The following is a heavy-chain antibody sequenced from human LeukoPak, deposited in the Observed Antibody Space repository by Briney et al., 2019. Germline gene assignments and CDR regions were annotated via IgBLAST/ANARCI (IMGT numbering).Heavy chain of an antibody. CDR1: GFTFSDYW. CDR3: AKESSSWSDGFDY. V-gene: IGHV3-74*01. Sequence: PGGSLRLSCAASGFTFSDYWMHWVRQAPGKGLEWVSRINSDGSSISYADSVKGRFTISRDNSKNTLYLQMNSLRAEDTAVYYCAKESSSWSDGFDYWGQGTLVTVSS. J-gene: IGHJ4*02. CDR2: INSDGSSI. D-gene: IGHD6-13*01.